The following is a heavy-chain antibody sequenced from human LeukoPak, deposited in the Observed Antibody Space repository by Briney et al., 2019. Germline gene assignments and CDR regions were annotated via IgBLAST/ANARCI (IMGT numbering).Heavy chain of an antibody. D-gene: IGHD6-13*01. CDR2: INPHSGGT. Sequence: VASVTVSCKASGYTFTDYYIHWVRQPPGQGLEWMGWINPHSGGTNYAQKFQGRVTMTRDTSISTTYMELSRLRSDDTAVCYCARARYSSSWYHFDSWGQGTLVTVSS. V-gene: IGHV1-2*02. J-gene: IGHJ4*02. CDR1: GYTFTDYY. CDR3: ARARYSSSWYHFDS.